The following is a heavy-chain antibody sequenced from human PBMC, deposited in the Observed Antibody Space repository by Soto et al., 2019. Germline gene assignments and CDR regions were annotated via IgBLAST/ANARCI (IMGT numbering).Heavy chain of an antibody. V-gene: IGHV1-8*01. J-gene: IGHJ4*01. Sequence: ASVKVSCKASGYTFTSYDINWVRQATGQGLEWMGWMNPNSGNTGYAQKFQGRVTMTRNTSISTAYMELSSLRSEDTAVYYCARVGLRREYDYVWGSYRYLLDYWGHGTLVTVSS. D-gene: IGHD3-16*02. CDR1: GYTFTSYD. CDR3: ARVGLRREYDYVWGSYRYLLDY. CDR2: MNPNSGNT.